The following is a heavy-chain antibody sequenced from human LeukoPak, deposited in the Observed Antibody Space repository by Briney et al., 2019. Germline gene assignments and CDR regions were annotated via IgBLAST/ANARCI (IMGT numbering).Heavy chain of an antibody. CDR1: GGTFSSYA. Sequence: GASVKVSCKASGGTFSSYAISWVRQAPGQGLEWMGGIIPIFGTANYAQKFQGRVTITADESTSTAYMELSSLKSEDTAVYYCARGGEQLVLPDYWGQGTLVTVSS. V-gene: IGHV1-69*13. CDR3: ARGGEQLVLPDY. CDR2: IIPIFGTA. J-gene: IGHJ4*02. D-gene: IGHD6-6*01.